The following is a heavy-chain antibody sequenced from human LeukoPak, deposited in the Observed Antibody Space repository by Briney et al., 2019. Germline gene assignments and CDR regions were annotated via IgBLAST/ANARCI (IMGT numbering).Heavy chain of an antibody. CDR3: ARRDGYSSSNPYFQH. CDR2: ISSSSSYV. J-gene: IGHJ1*01. Sequence: PGGSLRLSCAASGFTFSSHSMNWVRQAPGKGLEWVSCISSSSSYVYYADSVKGRFTISRDNAKNSLYLQMNSLRAEDTAVYYCARRDGYSSSNPYFQHWGQGTLVTVSS. V-gene: IGHV3-21*01. CDR1: GFTFSSHS. D-gene: IGHD6-13*01.